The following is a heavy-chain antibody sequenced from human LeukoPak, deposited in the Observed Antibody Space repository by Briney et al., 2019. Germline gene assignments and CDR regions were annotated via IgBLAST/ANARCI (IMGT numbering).Heavy chain of an antibody. J-gene: IGHJ6*02. D-gene: IGHD3-22*01. V-gene: IGHV3-30*02. CDR1: GFTFSSYG. Sequence: GGSLRLSCAASGFTFSSYGMHWVRQAPGKGLEWVAFIRYDGSNKYYADSVRGRFTISRDNSKNTLYLQMNSLRAEDTAVYYCARVLLPLYGMDVWGQGTTVTVSS. CDR3: ARVLLPLYGMDV. CDR2: IRYDGSNK.